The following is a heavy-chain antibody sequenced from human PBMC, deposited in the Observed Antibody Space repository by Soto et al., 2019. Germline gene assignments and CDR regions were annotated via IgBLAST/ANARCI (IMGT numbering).Heavy chain of an antibody. Sequence: GGSLRLSCAASGFTFGDHSMTLVRQAPGKGLEWVSSINTISSYIYYTDSVKGRFTVSRDNAKNSLYLQITSLRAEDTAVYYCARGTADYYDSSGYFDHWGQGALXT. CDR2: INTISSYI. J-gene: IGHJ4*02. CDR3: ARGTADYYDSSGYFDH. D-gene: IGHD3-22*01. V-gene: IGHV3-21*01. CDR1: GFTFGDHS.